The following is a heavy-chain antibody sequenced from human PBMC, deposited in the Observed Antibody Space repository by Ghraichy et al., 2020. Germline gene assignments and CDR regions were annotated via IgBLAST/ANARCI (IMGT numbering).Heavy chain of an antibody. D-gene: IGHD5-12*01. J-gene: IGHJ4*02. CDR2: IYRDDDK. V-gene: IGHV2-5*02. CDR1: GFSLSTSGVG. Sequence: GPTLVKPTQTLTLTCTFSGFSLSTSGVGVGWIRQPPGKAPEWLALIYRDDDKRYSPSLKSRLTITKDTSKNQVVLTMTNMDPVDTATYYCAHRRAPYSGYGYWGQGTLVTVSS. CDR3: AHRRAPYSGYGY.